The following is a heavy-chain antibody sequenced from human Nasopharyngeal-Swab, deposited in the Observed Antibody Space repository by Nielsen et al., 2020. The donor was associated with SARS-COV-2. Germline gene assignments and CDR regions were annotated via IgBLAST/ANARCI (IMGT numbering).Heavy chain of an antibody. Sequence: IRQPPGKTLEWLALIDWDDDKYYSTSQKTRLTISKDTSKNQVVLTMTNMDPVDTATYYCARIRDGFADYWGQGTLVTVS. D-gene: IGHD5-24*01. J-gene: IGHJ4*02. CDR2: IDWDDDK. V-gene: IGHV2-70*01. CDR3: ARIRDGFADY.